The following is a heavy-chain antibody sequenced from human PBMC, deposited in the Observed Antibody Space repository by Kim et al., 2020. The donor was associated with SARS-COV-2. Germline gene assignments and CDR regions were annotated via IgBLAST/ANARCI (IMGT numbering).Heavy chain of an antibody. Sequence: GGSLRLSCAASGFTFSSYAMHWVRQAPGKGLEWVAVISYDGSNKYYADSVKGRFTISRDNSKNTLYQQMNSLRAEDTAVYYCARDREYYDILTGYYITSYYYYYYGMDVWGQGTTVTVSS. CDR3: ARDREYYDILTGYYITSYYYYYYGMDV. J-gene: IGHJ6*02. CDR2: ISYDGSNK. CDR1: GFTFSSYA. V-gene: IGHV3-30-3*01. D-gene: IGHD3-9*01.